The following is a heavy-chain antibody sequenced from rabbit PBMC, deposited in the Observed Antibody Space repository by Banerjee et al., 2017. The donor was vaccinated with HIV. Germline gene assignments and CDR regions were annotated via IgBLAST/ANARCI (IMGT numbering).Heavy chain of an antibody. CDR2: IDPVFGDT. V-gene: IGHV1S47*01. CDR3: ARRAGYSGYGYGGGMDL. CDR1: GFSLSSYA. D-gene: IGHD6-1*01. Sequence: QEQLVESGGGLVQPGGSLKLTCTASGFSLSSYAMGWVRQAPGKGLEWSGYIDPVFGDTYYASWVNGRFTISSHNAQNTLYLQLNSLTAADTATYFCARRAGYSGYGYGGGMDLWGPGTLVTVS. J-gene: IGHJ6*01.